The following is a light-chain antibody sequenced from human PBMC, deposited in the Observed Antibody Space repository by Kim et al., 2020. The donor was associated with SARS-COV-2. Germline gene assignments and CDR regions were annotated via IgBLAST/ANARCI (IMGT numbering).Light chain of an antibody. V-gene: IGKV1-5*03. Sequence: DIQMTQSPSTLSASVGDRVTITCRASQSISSRLAWYQQKPGKAPKLLIYLASSLQSGVPSRFSGSGSGTEFTLAISSLQPDDLATYYCQQYDTGWTFGQGTKVEIK. J-gene: IGKJ1*01. CDR2: LAS. CDR3: QQYDTGWT. CDR1: QSISSR.